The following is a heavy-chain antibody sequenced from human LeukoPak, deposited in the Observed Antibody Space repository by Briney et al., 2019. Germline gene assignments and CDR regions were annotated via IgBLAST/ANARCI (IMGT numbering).Heavy chain of an antibody. Sequence: GASVKVSCKASGYTFTGYYMHWVRQAPGQGLEWMGMIHPGSGSTTYAQKFQGRVTMTKDTSTSTVYMELSSLRSEDTAVYYCATTYGSGPHWGQGTLVTVSS. CDR3: ATTYGSGPH. CDR2: IHPGSGST. V-gene: IGHV1-46*01. J-gene: IGHJ4*02. D-gene: IGHD3-3*01. CDR1: GYTFTGYY.